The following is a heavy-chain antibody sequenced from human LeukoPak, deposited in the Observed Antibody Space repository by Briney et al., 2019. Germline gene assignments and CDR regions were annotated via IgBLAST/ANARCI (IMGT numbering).Heavy chain of an antibody. CDR1: GVSISSSNW. V-gene: IGHV4-4*02. J-gene: IGHJ4*02. Sequence: PSETLSLTCAVSGVSISSSNWWSWVRQPPGKGLEWIGEIYHSGSTNYNPSLKSRVTISVDKSKNQFSLKLSSVTAADTAVYYCARTHGSGSYYHDYWGQGTLVTVSS. CDR3: ARTHGSGSYYHDY. D-gene: IGHD3-10*01. CDR2: IYHSGST.